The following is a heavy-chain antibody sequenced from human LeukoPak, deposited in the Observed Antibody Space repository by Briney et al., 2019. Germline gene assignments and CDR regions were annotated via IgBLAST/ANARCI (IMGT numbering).Heavy chain of an antibody. Sequence: ASVKVSCKASGYTFTGYYMHWVRQAPGRGLEWMGWINPNSGGTNYAQKFQGRDTMTRDTSISTAYMELSRLRSDDTAVYCCARDILDIVVVPAARWVDYWGQGTLVTVSS. J-gene: IGHJ4*02. CDR1: GYTFTGYY. CDR3: ARDILDIVVVPAARWVDY. D-gene: IGHD2-2*03. V-gene: IGHV1-2*02. CDR2: INPNSGGT.